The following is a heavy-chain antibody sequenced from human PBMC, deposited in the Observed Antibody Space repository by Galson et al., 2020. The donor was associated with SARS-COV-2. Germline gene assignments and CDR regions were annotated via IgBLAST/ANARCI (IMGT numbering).Heavy chain of an antibody. CDR2: INPNSGDT. D-gene: IGHD4-17*01. Sequence: ASVKVSCKASGYTFTGYYIHWVRQAPGQGLEWMGWINPNSGDTNYAQKFQGWVTMTRDSSITTAYMELSRLRSDDTAVYYCARETVMPTFNYFDYWGQGILVTVSS. CDR3: ARETVMPTFNYFDY. V-gene: IGHV1-2*04. CDR1: GYTFTGYY. J-gene: IGHJ4*02.